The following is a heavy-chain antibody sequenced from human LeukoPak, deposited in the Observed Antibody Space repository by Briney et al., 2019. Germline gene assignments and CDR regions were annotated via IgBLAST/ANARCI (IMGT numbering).Heavy chain of an antibody. D-gene: IGHD6-19*01. V-gene: IGHV3-23*01. CDR2: ISGSGGST. J-gene: IGHJ4*02. CDR1: GFTFSSYA. Sequence: PGGSLRLSCAASGFTFSSYAMSWVRQAPGKGLEWVSAISGSGGSTYYADSVKGRFTISRDNSKNTLYLQMNSLRAEDTAVYYCAKERLSRIAVAVHFDYWGQGTLVTVSS. CDR3: AKERLSRIAVAVHFDY.